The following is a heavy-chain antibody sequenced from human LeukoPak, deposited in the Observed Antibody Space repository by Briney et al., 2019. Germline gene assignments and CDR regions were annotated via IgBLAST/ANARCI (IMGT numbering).Heavy chain of an antibody. V-gene: IGHV4-4*07. CDR3: ARDNPAGP. Sequence: SETLSLTCTVSGGSISGYSWSWIRQSAAKGLEWIGRVYTSGNTNYNPSFKSRVTMSIDTSKKQFSLKLNSVTAADTAVYYCARDNPAGPWGQGTLVTVSS. CDR1: GGSISGYS. J-gene: IGHJ5*02. CDR2: VYTSGNT. D-gene: IGHD1-14*01.